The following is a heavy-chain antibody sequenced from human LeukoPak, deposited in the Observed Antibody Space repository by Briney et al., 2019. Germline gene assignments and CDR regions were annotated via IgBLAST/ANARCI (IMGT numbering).Heavy chain of an antibody. CDR1: GGSISSGDYC. CDR2: IYYSGST. D-gene: IGHD3-10*01. CDR3: ARVGFGELLIDY. V-gene: IGHV4-30-4*01. Sequence: SQTLSLTCTVSGGSISSGDYCWSWIRQPPGKGLEWIGYIYYSGSTYYNPSLKSRVTISVDTSKNQISLKLSSVTAADTAVYYCARVGFGELLIDYWGQGTLVTVSS. J-gene: IGHJ4*02.